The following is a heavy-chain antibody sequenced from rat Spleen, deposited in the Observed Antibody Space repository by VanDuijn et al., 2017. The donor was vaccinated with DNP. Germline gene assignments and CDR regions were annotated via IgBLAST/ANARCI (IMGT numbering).Heavy chain of an antibody. Sequence: EVQLVESGGGLVQPGRSLKLSCAASGFTFSNYGMAWVRQAPNKGLEWVASISHDGGGTFYGDSVKGRFTISRENAKTTLYLQMNSLRSEDTATYFCARHGRRVFDYWGQGVMVTVSS. D-gene: IGHD1-11*01. CDR3: ARHGRRVFDY. CDR2: ISHDGGGT. J-gene: IGHJ2*01. V-gene: IGHV5-22*01. CDR1: GFTFSNYG.